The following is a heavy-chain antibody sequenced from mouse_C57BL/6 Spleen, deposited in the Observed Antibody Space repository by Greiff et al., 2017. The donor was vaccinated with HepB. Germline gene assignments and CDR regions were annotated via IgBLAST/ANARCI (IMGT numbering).Heavy chain of an antibody. CDR2: IYPGSGST. J-gene: IGHJ4*01. Sequence: QVQLKESGAELVKPGASVKMSCKASGYTFTSYWITWVKQRPGQGLEWIGDIYPGSGSTNYNEKFKSKATLTVDTSSSTAYMQLSSLTSEDSAVYYCARSKGNWAMDYWGQGTSVTVSS. D-gene: IGHD2-1*01. CDR1: GYTFTSYW. CDR3: ARSKGNWAMDY. V-gene: IGHV1-55*01.